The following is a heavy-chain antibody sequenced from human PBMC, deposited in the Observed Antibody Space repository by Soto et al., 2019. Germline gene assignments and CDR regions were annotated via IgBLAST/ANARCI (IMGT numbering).Heavy chain of an antibody. D-gene: IGHD5-18*01. CDR2: IYSGGST. J-gene: IGHJ4*02. Sequence: GGSLRLSCAASGFTVSSNYMSWVRQAPGKGLEWVSVIYSGGSTYYADSVKGRFTISRHNSKNTLYLQMNSLRAEDTAVDYCAGNVGYTAMVFDYWGQGTLVTVSS. V-gene: IGHV3-53*04. CDR3: AGNVGYTAMVFDY. CDR1: GFTVSSNY.